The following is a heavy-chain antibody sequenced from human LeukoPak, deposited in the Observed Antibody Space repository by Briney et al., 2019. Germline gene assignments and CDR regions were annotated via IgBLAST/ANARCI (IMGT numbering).Heavy chain of an antibody. V-gene: IGHV4-31*03. D-gene: IGHD3-22*01. CDR3: VREVLSMIEVGYFDS. Sequence: SETLSLTCTVSGGSISGGGYYWNWIRQHPGKGLEWIGHMNYSGYSNYNPFLRSRVTMSVDTSRNRFSLRLTSVSAADTAVYYCVREVLSMIEVGYFDSWGQGTLVTVSS. J-gene: IGHJ4*02. CDR2: MNYSGYS. CDR1: GGSISGGGYY.